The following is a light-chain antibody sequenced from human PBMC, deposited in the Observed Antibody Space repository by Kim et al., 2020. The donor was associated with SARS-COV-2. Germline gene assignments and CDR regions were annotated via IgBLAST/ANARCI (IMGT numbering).Light chain of an antibody. CDR3: PQYKNRRCT. V-gene: IGKV3-15*01. J-gene: IGKJ1*01. Sequence: DIVMTQSPATLSVSPGERVTLSCRASQSVSSNLAWYQQRPGQAPRLLIYGAFTRATGIPARFSGSGSGTEFTLTISSLQSEDFALYYSPQYKNRRCTLGQGTKVEI. CDR2: GAF. CDR1: QSVSSN.